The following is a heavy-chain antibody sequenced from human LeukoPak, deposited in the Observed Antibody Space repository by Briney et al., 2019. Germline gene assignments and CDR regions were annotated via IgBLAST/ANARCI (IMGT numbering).Heavy chain of an antibody. CDR2: IYYGGIT. CDR3: ARHFWGSHYYGMDV. Sequence: SETLSLTCTVSGGSISSNPYYWGWIRQPPGKGLEWIGSIYYGGITYYNPSLKSRLTISVDTSRNQFSLKLTSVTAADTAVYYCARHFWGSHYYGMDVWSQGTTVTVSS. D-gene: IGHD3-16*01. J-gene: IGHJ6*02. CDR1: GGSISSNPYY. V-gene: IGHV4-39*01.